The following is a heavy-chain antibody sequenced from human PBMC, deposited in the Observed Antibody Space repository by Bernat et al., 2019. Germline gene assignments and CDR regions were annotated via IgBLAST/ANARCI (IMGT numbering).Heavy chain of an antibody. CDR1: GFTFSSYA. CDR2: ISYDGSNK. Sequence: QVQLVESGGGVVQPGRSLRLSCAASGFTFSSYAMHWVRQAPGKGLEWVAVISYDGSNKYYADSVKGRFTISRDNSKNTLYLQMNSLRAEDTAVYYCASGLGGYYVILAGYYLWGQGTLVTVSS. CDR3: ASGLGGYYVILAGYYL. J-gene: IGHJ4*02. V-gene: IGHV3-30-3*01. D-gene: IGHD3-9*01.